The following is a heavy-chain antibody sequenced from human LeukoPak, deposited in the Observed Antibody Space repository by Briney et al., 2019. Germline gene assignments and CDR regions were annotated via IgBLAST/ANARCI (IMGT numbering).Heavy chain of an antibody. J-gene: IGHJ4*02. D-gene: IGHD6-19*01. CDR1: GGSISSGGYY. CDR3: ARIAVAGYHFDY. CDR2: IYYSGST. V-gene: IGHV4-31*03. Sequence: PSETLSLTCTVSGGSISSGGYYWSWIRQHPGKGLEWIGYIYYSGSTYYNPSLKSRVTISVDTSKNQFSLKLSSVTAAGTAVYYCARIAVAGYHFDYWGQGTLVTVSS.